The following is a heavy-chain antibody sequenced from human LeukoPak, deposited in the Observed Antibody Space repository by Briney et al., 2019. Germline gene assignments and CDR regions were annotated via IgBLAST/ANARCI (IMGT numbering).Heavy chain of an antibody. CDR1: GFTFSNAW. D-gene: IGHD3-3*01. J-gene: IGHJ4*02. Sequence: AGGSLRLSCAASGFTFSNAWMSWVRQAPGKGLEWVGRIKSKTDGGTTDYAAPVKGRFTISRGDSKNTLYLQMNSLKTEDTAVYYCTTAPYYDFWQDYWGQGTLVTVSS. CDR2: IKSKTDGGTT. V-gene: IGHV3-15*01. CDR3: TTAPYYDFWQDY.